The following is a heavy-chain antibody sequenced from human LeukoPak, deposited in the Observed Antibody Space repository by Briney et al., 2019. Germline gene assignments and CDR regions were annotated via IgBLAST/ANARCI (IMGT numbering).Heavy chain of an antibody. Sequence: ASVKDSCKASRYTFTGYYMHSVRQATGQGLEWMGWMNPNRSNTGYAQKFQGRVTMTRNTSICTDYMELSSLRSEDTVVYYCASGDSSGWYGLYYYYYMDVWGKGTTVTISS. CDR3: ASGDSSGWYGLYYYYYMDV. CDR1: RYTFTGYY. D-gene: IGHD6-19*01. J-gene: IGHJ6*03. CDR2: MNPNRSNT. V-gene: IGHV1-8*02.